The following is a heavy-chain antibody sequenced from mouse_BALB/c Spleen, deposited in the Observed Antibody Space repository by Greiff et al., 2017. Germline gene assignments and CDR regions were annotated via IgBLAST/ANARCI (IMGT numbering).Heavy chain of an antibody. D-gene: IGHD1-1*02. V-gene: IGHV1-69*02. J-gene: IGHJ3*01. Sequence: QVHVKQPGAELVRPGASVKLSCKASGYTFTSYWINWVKQRPGQGLEWIGNIYPSDSYTNYNQKFKDKATLTVDKSSSTAYMQLSSPTSEDSAVYYGTRLAVEGFADWGQGTLVTVSA. CDR3: TRLAVEGFAD. CDR2: IYPSDSYT. CDR1: GYTFTSYW.